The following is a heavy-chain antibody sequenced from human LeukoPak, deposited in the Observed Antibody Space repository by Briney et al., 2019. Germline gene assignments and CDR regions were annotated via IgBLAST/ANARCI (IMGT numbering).Heavy chain of an antibody. V-gene: IGHV4-59*01. J-gene: IGHJ3*02. D-gene: IGHD3-3*01. CDR1: GGSISSYY. CDR2: IYYSRST. Sequence: SETLSLTCTVSGGSISSYYWSWIRQPPGKGLEWIGYIYYSRSTNYNPSLKSRVTISVDTSKNQFSLKLSSVTAADTAVYYCARDTGRVTIFGVVIASGAFDIWGQGTMVTVSS. CDR3: ARDTGRVTIFGVVIASGAFDI.